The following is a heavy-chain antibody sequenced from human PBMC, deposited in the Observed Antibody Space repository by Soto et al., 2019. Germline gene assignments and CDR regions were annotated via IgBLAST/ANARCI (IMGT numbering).Heavy chain of an antibody. CDR2: MWYDESDT. Sequence: QVQLVESGGRVVQPGRSLRLSCAASGFIFSNYGMHWVRQAPGKGLEWVAVMWYDESDTYYADSVKGRFTISRDNSNNTLYLQMNSLRAEDTAVYYCARDLVYGDFALDAFDIWGPGTMVTVSS. J-gene: IGHJ3*02. V-gene: IGHV3-33*01. CDR1: GFIFSNYG. CDR3: ARDLVYGDFALDAFDI. D-gene: IGHD4-17*01.